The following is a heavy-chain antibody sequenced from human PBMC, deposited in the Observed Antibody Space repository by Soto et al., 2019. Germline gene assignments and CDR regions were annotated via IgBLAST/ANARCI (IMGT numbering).Heavy chain of an antibody. V-gene: IGHV3-7*01. D-gene: IGHD4-17*01. Sequence: EVQLVESGGGLVQPGGSLRLSCAASGLTFSSYWMSWVRQAPGKGLEWVANIKQDGSEKYYVDSVKGRFTISRDNAKNSLYLQMNSLRAEDTAVYYCARDSRTTTVVKYWGQGTLVTVSS. CDR1: GLTFSSYW. J-gene: IGHJ4*02. CDR2: IKQDGSEK. CDR3: ARDSRTTTVVKY.